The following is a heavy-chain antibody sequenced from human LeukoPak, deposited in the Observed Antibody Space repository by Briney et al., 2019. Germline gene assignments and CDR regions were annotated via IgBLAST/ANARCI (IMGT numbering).Heavy chain of an antibody. J-gene: IGHJ5*02. Sequence: GASLKISCKGSGYRFTSYWIGWVRPMPGKGGGWMGIIYPSDYDTRYSPSFQGQVTISADKSTNTAYLQWSSLKASDTAMYYCARLPSNWFDHWGQGTLVTVSS. V-gene: IGHV5-51*01. CDR3: ARLPSNWFDH. CDR2: IYPSDYDT. CDR1: GYRFTSYW.